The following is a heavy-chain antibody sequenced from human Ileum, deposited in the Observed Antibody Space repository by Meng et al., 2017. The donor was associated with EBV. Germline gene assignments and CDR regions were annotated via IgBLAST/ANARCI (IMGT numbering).Heavy chain of an antibody. CDR2: IYHHGTT. V-gene: IGHV4-4*03. J-gene: IGHJ5*02. CDR3: ARLDSSGYYFGGWFDP. D-gene: IGHD3-22*01. Sequence: QGHSQRSGHRLGKPPGTVSLTCAFSGGSIISSKWWSLVRQSPGTGLAWIGEIYHHGTTNYNPSLKSRVTISVDTSKNKFFLNLTSLTAADTAVYYCARLDSSGYYFGGWFDPWGQGILVTVSS. CDR1: GGSIISSKW.